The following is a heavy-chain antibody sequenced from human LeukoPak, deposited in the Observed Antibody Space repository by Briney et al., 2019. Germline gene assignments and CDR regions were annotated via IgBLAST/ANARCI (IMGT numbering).Heavy chain of an antibody. CDR2: INPNTGGT. Sequence: GASVKVSCKASGYTFTGYYMHWVRQAPGQGLEWMGWINPNTGGTNYAQKFQGRVTMTRDTSMSTAYMGLSRLTSDDTAVYYCARCPTETLRYFDWFLDLTFDYWGQGSLVTVSS. V-gene: IGHV1-2*02. D-gene: IGHD3-9*01. J-gene: IGHJ4*02. CDR3: ARCPTETLRYFDWFLDLTFDY. CDR1: GYTFTGYY.